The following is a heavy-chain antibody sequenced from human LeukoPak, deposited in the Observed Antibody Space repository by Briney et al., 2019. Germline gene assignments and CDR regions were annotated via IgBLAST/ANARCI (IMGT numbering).Heavy chain of an antibody. Sequence: ASVKVSCKASGYTFTGYYMHWVRQAPGQGLEWMGWINPNSGGTNYAQKFQGRVTMTRDTSISTAYMELSRLRSDDTAVYYCARHGTRYCSGGSCLYYWGQGTLVTVSS. V-gene: IGHV1-2*02. CDR1: GYTFTGYY. CDR3: ARHGTRYCSGGSCLYY. CDR2: INPNSGGT. J-gene: IGHJ4*02. D-gene: IGHD2-15*01.